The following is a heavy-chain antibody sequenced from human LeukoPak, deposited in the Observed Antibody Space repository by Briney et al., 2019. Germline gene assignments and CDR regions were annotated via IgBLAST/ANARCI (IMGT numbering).Heavy chain of an antibody. Sequence: GSSVKVSCKASGGTFSSYAISWVRQAPGQGLEWMGGIIPIFGTANYAQKFQGRVTITADESTSTAYMELSSLRSEDTAVYYCARDPVVVVAATDYYYYGMDVWGQGTTVTVSS. CDR2: IIPIFGTA. D-gene: IGHD2-15*01. J-gene: IGHJ6*02. CDR1: GGTFSSYA. CDR3: ARDPVVVVAATDYYYYGMDV. V-gene: IGHV1-69*01.